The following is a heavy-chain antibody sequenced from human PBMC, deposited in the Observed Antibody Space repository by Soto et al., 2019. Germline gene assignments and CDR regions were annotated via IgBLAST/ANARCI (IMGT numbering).Heavy chain of an antibody. D-gene: IGHD3-10*01. Sequence: EVQLVESGGGLVRPGGSLRLSCAASGFTFSSYWMHWVRQAPGKGLVWVSRMNEDGGTTDYADSVKGRFTISRDKAKHTLYLQMNSLRVEHTAVYYCASDLSGRADVWGQGTTVTVSS. CDR2: MNEDGGTT. J-gene: IGHJ6*02. V-gene: IGHV3-74*02. CDR1: GFTFSSYW. CDR3: ASDLSGRADV.